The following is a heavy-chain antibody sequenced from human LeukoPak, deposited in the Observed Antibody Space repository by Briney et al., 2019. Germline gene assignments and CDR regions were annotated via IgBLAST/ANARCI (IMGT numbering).Heavy chain of an antibody. D-gene: IGHD5-18*01. CDR2: ISSSSSYI. V-gene: IGHV3-21*01. CDR3: ARDRYSYGSDWYYYGVDV. Sequence: GGSLRLSCAASGFTFSSYSMNWVRQAPGKGLEWVSSISSSSSYIYYADSVKGRFTISRDNAKNSLYLQMNSLRAEDTAVYYCARDRYSYGSDWYYYGVDVWGQGTTVTVSS. CDR1: GFTFSSYS. J-gene: IGHJ6*02.